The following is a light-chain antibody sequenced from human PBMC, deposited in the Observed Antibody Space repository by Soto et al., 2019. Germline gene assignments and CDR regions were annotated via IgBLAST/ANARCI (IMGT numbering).Light chain of an antibody. CDR2: GAS. V-gene: IGKV3-20*01. CDR1: QSVSNNY. CDR3: LQYCSSGT. Sequence: EIVLTQSPGTLSLSPGERATLSCRASQSVSNNYLAWYQQKPGQAPRLLIYGASNRATGIPDRFSGSGSGTDFTLTISRLEPEDFAVYYCLQYCSSGTSGQGTTVDIK. J-gene: IGKJ1*01.